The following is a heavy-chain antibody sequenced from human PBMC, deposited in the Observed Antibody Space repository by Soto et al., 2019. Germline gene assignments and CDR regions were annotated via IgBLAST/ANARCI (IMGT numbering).Heavy chain of an antibody. J-gene: IGHJ4*02. CDR3: ARGGLTAYYFDS. Sequence: QVQLQESGPGLVKPSQTLSLTCSVSGGSIDSGGYYWSWIRQHPEKGLEWIGYIYYSGSTYYKPALKSRVTICVDTSKNPFSLMLSSVTAADTAVYYCARGGLTAYYFDSWGLGTLVTVSS. CDR1: GGSIDSGGYY. V-gene: IGHV4-31*03. CDR2: IYYSGST. D-gene: IGHD2-21*01.